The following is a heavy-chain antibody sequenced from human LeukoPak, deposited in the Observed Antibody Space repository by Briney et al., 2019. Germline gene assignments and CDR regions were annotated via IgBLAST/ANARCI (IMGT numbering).Heavy chain of an antibody. J-gene: IGHJ6*03. CDR2: INHSGST. V-gene: IGHV4-34*01. CDR3: ARGLSLGVTLHCYYYYMDV. D-gene: IGHD3-10*01. CDR1: GGSFSGYY. Sequence: SGTLSLTCAVYGGSFSGYYWSWIRHPPGKGLEWIGEINHSGSTNYNPSLKSRVTISVDTSKNQFSLKLSSVTAADTAVYYCARGLSLGVTLHCYYYYMDVWGKGTTVTVSS.